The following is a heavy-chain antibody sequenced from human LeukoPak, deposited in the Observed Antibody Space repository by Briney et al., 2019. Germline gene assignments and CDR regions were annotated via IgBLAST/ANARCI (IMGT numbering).Heavy chain of an antibody. D-gene: IGHD3-16*01. CDR1: GFTFSDSY. V-gene: IGHV3-11*04. Sequence: KSGGSLRLSCAASGFTFSDSYMTWVRQAPGKGVEWVAYISGSGHDINYSDSVKGRFTISRDNAKNSLYLQMSSLRAEDTAVYYCVRDQGGAVSYWGQGTLVTVSS. CDR2: ISGSGHDI. CDR3: VRDQGGAVSY. J-gene: IGHJ4*02.